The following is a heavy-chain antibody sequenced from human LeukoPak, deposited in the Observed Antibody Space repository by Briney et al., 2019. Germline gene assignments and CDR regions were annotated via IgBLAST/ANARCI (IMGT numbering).Heavy chain of an antibody. Sequence: PGGSLRLSCTASGFTFSSYDMHWVRQATGKGLEWVSAIGTAGDTYYPGSVKGRFTISRENAKNSLYLQINSLRAGDTAVYYCASPGGSWVSGHAFDIWGQGTMVTVSS. V-gene: IGHV3-13*01. CDR1: GFTFSSYD. CDR3: ASPGGSWVSGHAFDI. J-gene: IGHJ3*02. CDR2: IGTAGDT. D-gene: IGHD2-15*01.